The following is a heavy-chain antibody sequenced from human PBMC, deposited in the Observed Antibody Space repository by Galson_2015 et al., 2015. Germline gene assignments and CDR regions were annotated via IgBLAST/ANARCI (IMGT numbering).Heavy chain of an antibody. V-gene: IGHV1-69*04. D-gene: IGHD5-18*01. CDR2: IIPILGIA. CDR3: AGDLGYSYGFSHYYYYYGMDV. Sequence: SVKVSCKASGGTFSSYTISWVRQAPGQGLEWMGRIIPILGIANYAQKFQGRVTITADKSTSTAYMELSSLRSEDTAVYYCAGDLGYSYGFSHYYYYYGMDVWGQGTTVTVSS. CDR1: GGTFSSYT. J-gene: IGHJ6*02.